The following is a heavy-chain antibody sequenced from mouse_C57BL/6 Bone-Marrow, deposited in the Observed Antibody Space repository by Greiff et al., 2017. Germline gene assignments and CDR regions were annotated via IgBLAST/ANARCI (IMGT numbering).Heavy chain of an antibody. D-gene: IGHD1-1*01. CDR1: GYTFTSYW. Sequence: VQLQQPGAELVKPGASVKVSCKASGYTFTSYWMHWVKQRPGQGLEWIGRIHPSDSDTNYNQKFKGKATITADTSSNTAYLQLSSLTSEDTAVYYCTTYYYGPYAMDYWGQGTSVTVSS. CDR3: TTYYYGPYAMDY. J-gene: IGHJ4*01. CDR2: IHPSDSDT. V-gene: IGHV1-74*01.